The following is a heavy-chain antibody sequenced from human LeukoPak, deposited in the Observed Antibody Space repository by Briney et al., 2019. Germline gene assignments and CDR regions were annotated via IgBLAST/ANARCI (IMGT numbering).Heavy chain of an antibody. CDR1: GGSISSYY. CDR3: ARGSWQLAKEVY. V-gene: IGHV4-59*12. J-gene: IGHJ4*02. CDR2: IYYSGST. D-gene: IGHD6-6*01. Sequence: SETLSLTCTVSGGSISSYYWSWIRQPPGKGLECIGNIYYSGSTYYNPSLKSRVTISVDTSKNQFSLKLSSVTAADTAVYYCARGSWQLAKEVYWGQGTLVTVSS.